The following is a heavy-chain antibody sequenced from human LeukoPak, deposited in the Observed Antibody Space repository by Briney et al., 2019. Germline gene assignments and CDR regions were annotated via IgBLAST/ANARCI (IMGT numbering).Heavy chain of an antibody. J-gene: IGHJ5*02. CDR3: ARGHYYYDSSGYYGGNWFDP. Sequence: SETLSLTCAVYGGSFSGYNWSWIRQPPGKGLEWIGEINHSGSTNYNPSLKSRVTISVDTSKNQFSLKLSSVTAADTAVYYCARGHYYYDSSGYYGGNWFDPWGQGTLVTVSS. V-gene: IGHV4-34*01. CDR2: INHSGST. D-gene: IGHD3-22*01. CDR1: GGSFSGYN.